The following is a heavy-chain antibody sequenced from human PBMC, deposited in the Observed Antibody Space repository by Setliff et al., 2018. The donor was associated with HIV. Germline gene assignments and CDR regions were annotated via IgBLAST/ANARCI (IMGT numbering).Heavy chain of an antibody. CDR1: GGSVGSGSYY. J-gene: IGHJ4*02. Sequence: PSETLSLTCTVSGGSVGSGSYYWSWIRQSPGKGLEWIGYIYYSGITTYNPSLKSRVTISIDTSKNQLSLRLHSVTAADTAVYYCARDPPGYGDSNDYWGQGTLVTVSS. CDR3: ARDPPGYGDSNDY. D-gene: IGHD4-17*01. CDR2: IYYSGIT. V-gene: IGHV4-61*01.